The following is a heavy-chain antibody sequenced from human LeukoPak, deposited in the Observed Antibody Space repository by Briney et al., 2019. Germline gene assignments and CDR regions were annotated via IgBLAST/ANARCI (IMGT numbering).Heavy chain of an antibody. D-gene: IGHD6-13*01. V-gene: IGHV4-30-2*01. CDR2: IYHSGST. CDR3: ARQGWSGFSSSWFDY. CDR1: GGSISSGGYY. J-gene: IGHJ4*02. Sequence: SETLSLTCTVSGGSISSGGYYWSWIRQPPGKGLEWIGYIYHSGSTYYNPSLKSRVTISVDRSKNQFSLKLSSVTAADTAVYYCARQGWSGFSSSWFDYWGQGTLVTVSS.